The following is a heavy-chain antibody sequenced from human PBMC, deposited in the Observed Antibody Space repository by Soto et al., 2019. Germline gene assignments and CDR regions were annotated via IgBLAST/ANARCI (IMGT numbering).Heavy chain of an antibody. CDR3: ARSMGWRDAFDI. V-gene: IGHV3-30*03. J-gene: IGHJ3*02. CDR2: ISYDGSNK. Sequence: PGGSLRLSCAASGFTFSSYGMHWVRQAPGKGPEWVAVISYDGSNKYYVDAVKGRFTISRDNAKNSLFLQMNSLRAEDTAVYYCARSMGWRDAFDIWGQGTMVTVSS. CDR1: GFTFSSYG. D-gene: IGHD6-19*01.